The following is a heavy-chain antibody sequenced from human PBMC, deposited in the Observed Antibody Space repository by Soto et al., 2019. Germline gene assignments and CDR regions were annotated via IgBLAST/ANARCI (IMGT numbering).Heavy chain of an antibody. D-gene: IGHD3-10*01. V-gene: IGHV4-34*01. CDR2: INHSGST. CDR1: GGSFSGYY. J-gene: IGHJ4*02. Sequence: SETLSLTCAVYGGSFSGYYWSWIRQPPGKGLEWIGEINHSGSTNYNPSLKSRVTISVDTSKNQLSLKLSSVTAADTAVYYCAGSTITMVRGVIMAVFDYWGQGTLVTVSS. CDR3: AGSTITMVRGVIMAVFDY.